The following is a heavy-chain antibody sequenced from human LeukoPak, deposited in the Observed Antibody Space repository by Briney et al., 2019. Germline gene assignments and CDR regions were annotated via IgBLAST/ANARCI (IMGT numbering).Heavy chain of an antibody. V-gene: IGHV1-69*04. D-gene: IGHD2-15*01. Sequence: SVKVSCKASGGTFSSYAISWVRQAPGQGLEWMGRIIPILGIANYAQKFQGRVTITADKSTSTAYMELSSLRSEDTAVYYCARDLCSGGSCYGAVFDYWGQGTLVTVSS. CDR1: GGTFSSYA. J-gene: IGHJ4*02. CDR3: ARDLCSGGSCYGAVFDY. CDR2: IIPILGIA.